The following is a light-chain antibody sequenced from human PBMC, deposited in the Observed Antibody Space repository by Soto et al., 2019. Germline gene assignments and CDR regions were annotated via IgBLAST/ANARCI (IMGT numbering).Light chain of an antibody. J-gene: IGKJ2*01. CDR2: GAS. CDR1: QSVSDN. Sequence: EIVMTQSPATLSVSPGERATLSCRAGQSVSDNLAWYQHRPGQAPRLLFYGASTRATGVPVRFSASGSGTEFTLAISSLQSEDFAVYYCQQYNHWPRGYTFGQGTKLEIK. CDR3: QQYNHWPRGYT. V-gene: IGKV3-15*01.